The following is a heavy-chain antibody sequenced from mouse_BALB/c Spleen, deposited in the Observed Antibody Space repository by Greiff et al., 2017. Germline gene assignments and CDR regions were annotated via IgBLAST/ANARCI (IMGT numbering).Heavy chain of an antibody. D-gene: IGHD3-1*01. CDR2: ISSGSSTI. CDR1: GFTFSSFG. J-gene: IGHJ2*01. CDR3: ARSGGFAY. Sequence: EVKLVESGGGLVQPGGSRKLSCAASGFTFSSFGMHWVRQAPEKGLEWVAYISSGSSTIYYADTVKGRFTISRDNPKNTLFLQMTSLRSEDTAMYYCARSGGFAYWGQGTTLTVSS. V-gene: IGHV5-17*02.